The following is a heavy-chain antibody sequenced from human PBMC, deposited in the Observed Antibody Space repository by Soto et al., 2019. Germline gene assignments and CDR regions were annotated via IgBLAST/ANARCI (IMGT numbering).Heavy chain of an antibody. CDR2: IYIDDTT. CDR3: ARDARAPQQLLEYYYGMDV. CDR1: GLTVSSNY. J-gene: IGHJ6*02. D-gene: IGHD6-19*01. V-gene: IGHV3-66*01. Sequence: EEQLVQSGGGLVQPGGSLRLSCVASGLTVSSNYMSWVRQAPGKGLEWVSVIYIDDTTHYADSVKGRFTISRDSSKNTLYLQMTSLRVDDSAVYFCARDARAPQQLLEYYYGMDVWGQGTTVTVSS.